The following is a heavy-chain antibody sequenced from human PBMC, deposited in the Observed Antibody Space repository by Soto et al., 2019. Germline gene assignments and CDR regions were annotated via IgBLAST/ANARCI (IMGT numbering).Heavy chain of an antibody. CDR3: ARTESGTFDP. V-gene: IGHV4-30-2*01. Sequence: QLQLQESGSGLVKPSQTLSLTCAVSGGSISRGGYSWSWIRQPPGKGLEWIGYIYHSGSTYYNPSLKSRATISVERSKNQFSLKLGSVTAADTAVYYCARTESGTFDPWGQGTLVTVSS. CDR2: IYHSGST. CDR1: GGSISRGGYS. D-gene: IGHD1-7*01. J-gene: IGHJ5*02.